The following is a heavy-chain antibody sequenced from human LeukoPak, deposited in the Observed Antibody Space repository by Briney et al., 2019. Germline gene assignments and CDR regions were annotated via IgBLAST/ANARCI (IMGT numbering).Heavy chain of an antibody. Sequence: ASVKVSCKASGYTFTSYGISWVRQAPGQGLEWMGWISAYNGNTNYAQKLQGRVTVTTDTSTSTAYMELSRLRSDDTAVYYCARIDIHYDFWSGRNYYFDYWGQGTLVTVSS. J-gene: IGHJ4*02. CDR2: ISAYNGNT. CDR3: ARIDIHYDFWSGRNYYFDY. V-gene: IGHV1-18*01. D-gene: IGHD3-3*01. CDR1: GYTFTSYG.